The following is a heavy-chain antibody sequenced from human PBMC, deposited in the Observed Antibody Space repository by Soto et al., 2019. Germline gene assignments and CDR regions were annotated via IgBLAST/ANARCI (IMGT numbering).Heavy chain of an antibody. CDR2: ISYDGSNK. V-gene: IGHV3-30*18. CDR1: GFTFSSYG. CDR3: ANLLFFVVVAATPTGPEAFDI. J-gene: IGHJ3*02. Sequence: PGGSLRLSCAASGFTFSSYGMHWVRQAPGKGLEWVAVISYDGSNKYYADSVKGRFTISRDNSKNTLYLQMNSLRAEDTAVYYCANLLFFVVVAATPTGPEAFDIWGQGTMVTVSS. D-gene: IGHD2-15*01.